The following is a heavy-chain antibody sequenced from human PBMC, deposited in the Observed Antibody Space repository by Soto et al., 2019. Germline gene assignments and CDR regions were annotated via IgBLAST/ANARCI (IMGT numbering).Heavy chain of an antibody. CDR3: ARALGGVTYLKL. D-gene: IGHD3-10*01. J-gene: IGHJ4*02. CDR1: GGSFSGSY. CDR2: LNHNGHI. Sequence: QVQLQQWGAGLLKPSETLSLTCAVSGGSFSGSYWTWVRQAPGKGLEWIGELNHNGHINYNPSRESRVPISMDTSKKQCSLKVTSVTAADTAVYYCARALGGVTYLKLWGQGPLVNVSS. V-gene: IGHV4-34*01.